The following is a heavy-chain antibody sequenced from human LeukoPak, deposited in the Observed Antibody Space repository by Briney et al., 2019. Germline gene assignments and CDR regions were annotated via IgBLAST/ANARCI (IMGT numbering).Heavy chain of an antibody. CDR3: AKEAVEYFDY. V-gene: IGHV3-23*01. Sequence: GGSLRLSCAASGFTFSNSAMSWVRQAPGKGLEWVSAITGSGGGTYYADSVKGRFTISRDNSKNTLDLQVNSLRAEDTAVYYCAKEAVEYFDYWGQGTLVTASS. CDR1: GFTFSNSA. CDR2: ITGSGGGT. J-gene: IGHJ4*02.